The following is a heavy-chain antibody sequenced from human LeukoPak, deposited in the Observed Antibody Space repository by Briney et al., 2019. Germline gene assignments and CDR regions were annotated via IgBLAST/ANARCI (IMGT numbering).Heavy chain of an antibody. D-gene: IGHD2-2*01. J-gene: IGHJ5*02. CDR3: ARLRVPAADNWFDP. V-gene: IGHV4-39*01. CDR2: IYYSGST. CDR1: GGSISSSSYY. Sequence: SETLSLTCTVSGGSISSSSYYWGWIRQPPGKGLEWIGSIYYSGSTYYNPSLKSRVTISVDTPKNQFSLKLSSVTAADTAVYYCARLRVPAADNWFDPWGQGTLVTVSS.